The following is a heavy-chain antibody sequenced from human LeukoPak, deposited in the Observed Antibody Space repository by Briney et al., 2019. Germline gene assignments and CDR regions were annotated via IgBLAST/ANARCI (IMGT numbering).Heavy chain of an antibody. CDR3: ARGGVAVAGTWWTSGNYYYGMDV. Sequence: SETLSLTCAVYGGSFSGYYWSWIRQPPGKGLEWIGYIYYSGSTNYNPSLKSRVTISVDTSKNQFSLKLSSVTAADTAVYYCARGGVAVAGTWWTSGNYYYGMDVWGQGTTVTVSS. CDR1: GGSFSGYY. J-gene: IGHJ6*02. V-gene: IGHV4-59*01. D-gene: IGHD6-19*01. CDR2: IYYSGST.